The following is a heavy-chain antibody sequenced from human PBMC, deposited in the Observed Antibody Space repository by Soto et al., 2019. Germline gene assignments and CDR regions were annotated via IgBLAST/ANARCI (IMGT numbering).Heavy chain of an antibody. CDR1: GGTFSNYA. J-gene: IGHJ5*02. D-gene: IGHD5-12*01. V-gene: IGHV1-69*12. CDR3: AVGSVDIVPTGMKPFDP. CDR2: IIPIFGTA. Sequence: QVQLVQSGAEVKKPGSSVKVSCKASGGTFSNYAISWVRQAPGQGLEWMGGIIPIFGTANYAQKFQGRVTITADESTSTAYRERGSLGSEDTAIYYCAVGSVDIVPTGMKPFDPWGQGTLVTVSS.